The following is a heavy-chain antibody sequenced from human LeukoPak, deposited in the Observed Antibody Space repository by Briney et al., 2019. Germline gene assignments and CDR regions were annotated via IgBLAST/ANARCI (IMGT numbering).Heavy chain of an antibody. CDR2: IYYSGRT. CDR1: GGSISSSSYY. V-gene: IGHV4-39*01. Sequence: KPSETLSLTCTVSGGSISSSSYYWGWIRQPPGKGLEWIGSIYYSGRTYYNPSLKSRVTISVDTSKNQFSLKLSSVTAADTAVYYCARHVRNNFSRDFYIWGQGTMVTVSS. J-gene: IGHJ3*02. CDR3: ARHVRNNFSRDFYI. D-gene: IGHD1-14*01.